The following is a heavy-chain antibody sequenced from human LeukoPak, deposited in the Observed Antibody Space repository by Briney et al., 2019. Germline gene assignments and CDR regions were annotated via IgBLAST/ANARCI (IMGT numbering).Heavy chain of an antibody. V-gene: IGHV3-48*03. CDR3: PSFDYRTSA. D-gene: IGHD3-9*01. CDR2: ISSSGTTL. CDR1: GFTFSSSE. Sequence: PGGSLRLSCAASGFTFSSSEMTWVRQAPGKGLEWVSYISSSGTTLNYADSVKGRFTISRDNAKSSLYLQMNSLRAEDTAVYYCPSFDYRTSAWGQGTLVTVSS. J-gene: IGHJ4*02.